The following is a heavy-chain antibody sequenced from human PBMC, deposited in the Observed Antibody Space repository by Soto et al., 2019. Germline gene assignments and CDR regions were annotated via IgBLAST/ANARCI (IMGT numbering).Heavy chain of an antibody. CDR1: GGSISSSSYY. J-gene: IGHJ5*02. CDR3: ARHAPDLVGATEFGQNWFDP. CDR2: IYYSGST. D-gene: IGHD1-26*01. Sequence: SETLSLTCTVSGGSISSSSYYWGWIRQPPGKGLEWIGSIYYSGSTYYNPSLKSRVTISVDTSKNQFSLKLSSVTAADTAVYYCARHAPDLVGATEFGQNWFDPWGQGTLVTVSS. V-gene: IGHV4-39*01.